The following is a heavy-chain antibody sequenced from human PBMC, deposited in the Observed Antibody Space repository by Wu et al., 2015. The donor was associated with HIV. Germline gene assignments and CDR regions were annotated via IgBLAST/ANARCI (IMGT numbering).Heavy chain of an antibody. J-gene: IGHJ4*02. V-gene: IGHV1-69*12. Sequence: QVHLVQSGAEVKKPGSSVKVSCKASGGTFNNHAVSWVRQAPGQGLEWMAGTIPVFGTINYAQKFQGRVAITADESTDTAYMELSSLRSDDTAVYFCARDLTYYYDNSGYFRLDFWGQGTLVTVSS. CDR2: TIPVFGTI. CDR3: ARDLTYYYDNSGYFRLDF. CDR1: GGTFNNHA. D-gene: IGHD3-22*01.